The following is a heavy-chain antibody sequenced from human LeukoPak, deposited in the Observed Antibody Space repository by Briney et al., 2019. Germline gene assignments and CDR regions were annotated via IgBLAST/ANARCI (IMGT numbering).Heavy chain of an antibody. V-gene: IGHV3-20*04. J-gene: IGHJ6*03. CDR1: GFTFNDHG. Sequence: GGSLRLSWGASGFTFNDHGMSWVRQVPGKGLEWVSGINWNGGSTGYADSVKGRFTISRDNAKNSLYLQMNSLRAEDTALYYCARGDYYYYMDVWGKGATVTVSS. CDR3: ARGDYYYYMDV. CDR2: INWNGGST.